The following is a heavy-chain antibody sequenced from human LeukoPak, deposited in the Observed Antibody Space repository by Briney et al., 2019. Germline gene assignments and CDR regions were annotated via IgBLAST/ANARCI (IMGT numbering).Heavy chain of an antibody. V-gene: IGHV3-20*04. Sequence: GGSLRLSCAASGFTFGNYGMSWVRQAPGKGLEWVSGINWNGGSTGYADSVEGRFTIPRDNAKNSQYLQMTSLRAEDTAVFYCAKGTTDYDASDPLDFWGQGTLVTVSS. D-gene: IGHD3-16*01. CDR2: INWNGGST. J-gene: IGHJ4*02. CDR1: GFTFGNYG. CDR3: AKGTTDYDASDPLDF.